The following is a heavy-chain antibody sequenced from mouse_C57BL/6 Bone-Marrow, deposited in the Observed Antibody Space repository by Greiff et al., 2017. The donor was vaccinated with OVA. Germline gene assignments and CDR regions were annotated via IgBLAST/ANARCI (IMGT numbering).Heavy chain of an antibody. J-gene: IGHJ3*01. V-gene: IGHV2-5*01. CDR1: GFSLTSYG. CDR2: IWRGGST. Sequence: VKVVESGPGLVQPSQSLSITCTVSGFSLTSYGVHWVRQSPGKGLEWLGVIWRGGSTDYNAAFMSRLSITKDNSKSQVFCKMNSLQADDTSICYCAKKGGDEGVFAYWGQGTLVTVSA. CDR3: AKKGGDEGVFAY.